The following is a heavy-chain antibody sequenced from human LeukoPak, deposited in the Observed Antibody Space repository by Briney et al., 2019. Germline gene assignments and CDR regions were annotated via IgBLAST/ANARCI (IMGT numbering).Heavy chain of an antibody. V-gene: IGHV3-53*01. CDR1: GFTVSSNY. CDR3: AGGGLDVTSDSLDY. CDR2: IYSGGST. Sequence: GGSLRLSCAASGFTVSSNYMSWVRQAPGKGLEWVSVIYSGGSTYYADSVKGRFTISRDNSKNTLYLQMNSLRAEDTAVYYCAGGGLDVTSDSLDYWGQGTLVTVSS. D-gene: IGHD3-16*01. J-gene: IGHJ4*02.